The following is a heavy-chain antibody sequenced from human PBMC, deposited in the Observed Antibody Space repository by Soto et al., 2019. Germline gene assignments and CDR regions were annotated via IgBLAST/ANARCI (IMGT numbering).Heavy chain of an antibody. J-gene: IGHJ4*02. V-gene: IGHV3-74*01. Sequence: GGSLRLSCTASGFTFNTHWMHWVRQAPGKGLVRVSRIYFDGITTNYADSVKGRLTVSRDNAKNTVYLHVNTLRDEDTAVYYCARGGAMGVDYWGQGTLVTVS. CDR3: ARGGAMGVDY. D-gene: IGHD1-26*01. CDR2: IYFDGITT. CDR1: GFTFNTHW.